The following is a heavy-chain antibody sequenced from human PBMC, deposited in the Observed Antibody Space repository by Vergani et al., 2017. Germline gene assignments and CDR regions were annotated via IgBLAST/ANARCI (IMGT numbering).Heavy chain of an antibody. Sequence: EVQLVESGGGLVQPGGSLKLSCAASGFTFSGSAMHWVRQASGKGLEWVGRIRSKANSYATAYAASVKGRFTISRDDSKNTAYLQMNSLKTEDTAVYYCTRHVKENYYGXGSYHTYYYYYMDVWGKGTTVTVSS. CDR2: IRSKANSYAT. J-gene: IGHJ6*03. D-gene: IGHD3-10*01. V-gene: IGHV3-73*02. CDR1: GFTFSGSA. CDR3: TRHVKENYYGXGSYHTYYYYYMDV.